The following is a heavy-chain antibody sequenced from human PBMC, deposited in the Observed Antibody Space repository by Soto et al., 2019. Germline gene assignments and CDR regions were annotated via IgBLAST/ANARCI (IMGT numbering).Heavy chain of an antibody. CDR2: ISSSGSRI. CDR1: GFTFRDYY. D-gene: IGHD2-15*01. J-gene: IGHJ4*02. Sequence: GGSLRLSCSASGFTFRDYYMSWIRQAPGKGLEWVSYISSSGSRIHYADSVKGRFTISRDNAKNSLYLQMNSLRAEDTAIYYCARDPTFTVVADYWGQGTVVTVSS. CDR3: ARDPTFTVVADY. V-gene: IGHV3-11*01.